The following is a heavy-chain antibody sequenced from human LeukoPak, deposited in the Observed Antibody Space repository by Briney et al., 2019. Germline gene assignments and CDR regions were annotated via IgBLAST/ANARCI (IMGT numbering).Heavy chain of an antibody. Sequence: AGGSLRLSCAAPGFTFSSYGMHWVRQAPGKGLEWVAVISYDGNNKYYADSVKGRFTISRDNSKNTLFLQMNSLRAEDTAVYYCAKGVDYCSGGSCPADYWGPGTLVTVSS. CDR3: AKGVDYCSGGSCPADY. CDR2: ISYDGNNK. J-gene: IGHJ4*02. D-gene: IGHD2-15*01. CDR1: GFTFSSYG. V-gene: IGHV3-30*18.